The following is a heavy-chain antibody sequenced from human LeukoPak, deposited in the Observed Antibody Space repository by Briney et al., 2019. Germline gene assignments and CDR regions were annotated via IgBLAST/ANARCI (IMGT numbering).Heavy chain of an antibody. V-gene: IGHV4-34*01. Sequence: SETLSLTCAVYGGSFSGYYWSWIRQPPGKGLEWIGEIYHSGSTNYNPSLKTRVTISVDKSKNQFSLKLSSVTAADTAVYYCVRASHDYGDYSHFDYWGQGTLVTVSS. CDR1: GGSFSGYY. CDR2: IYHSGST. CDR3: VRASHDYGDYSHFDY. D-gene: IGHD4-17*01. J-gene: IGHJ4*02.